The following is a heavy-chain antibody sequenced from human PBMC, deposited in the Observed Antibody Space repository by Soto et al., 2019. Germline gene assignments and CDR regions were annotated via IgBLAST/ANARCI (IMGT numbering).Heavy chain of an antibody. CDR2: IDLTDSYT. CDR3: ARDEGAGYFNWCSHYALDS. CDR1: GYIFPKNW. J-gene: IGHJ6*01. D-gene: IGHD3-9*01. V-gene: IGHV5-10-1*01. Sequence: PGESLKISCRGSGYIFPKNWINWVRQMPGKGLEWMGRIDLTDSYTRYSPSFQGHVSFSADKSINTTYLHFSSLRASDTAVYYCARDEGAGYFNWCSHYALDSWGQGTTVTVSS.